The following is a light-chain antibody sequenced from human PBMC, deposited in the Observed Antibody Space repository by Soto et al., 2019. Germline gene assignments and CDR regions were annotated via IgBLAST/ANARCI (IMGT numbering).Light chain of an antibody. CDR1: QSVSSSY. CDR3: QQYCSSPLLT. V-gene: IGKV3-20*01. J-gene: IGKJ4*01. CDR2: GAS. Sequence: EIVVTQSPGTLSLYPGERATLSCRASQSVSSSYLAWYQQKPGQAPRLLIYGASSRATGIPDRFSGSGSGPDFTLNISRLEPDDFAVYDCQQYCSSPLLTFGGGTKVEI.